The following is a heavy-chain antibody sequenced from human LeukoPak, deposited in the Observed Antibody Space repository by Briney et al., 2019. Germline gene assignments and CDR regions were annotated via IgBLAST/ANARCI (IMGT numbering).Heavy chain of an antibody. V-gene: IGHV4-59*01. J-gene: IGHJ4*02. D-gene: IGHD6-13*01. CDR2: IYYSGNT. Sequence: PSETLSLTCTVSGGSISSYYWSWIRQTPGKGLEWIGYIYYSGNTNYNPSLKTRVTISVDTSKNQFSLKLSSVTAADTAVYYCARAGSWKLNFDYWGQGTLVTVSS. CDR3: ARAGSWKLNFDY. CDR1: GGSISSYY.